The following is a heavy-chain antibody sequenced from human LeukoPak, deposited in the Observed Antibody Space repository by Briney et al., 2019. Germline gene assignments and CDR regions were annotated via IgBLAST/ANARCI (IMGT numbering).Heavy chain of an antibody. CDR2: IYPNSGGT. J-gene: IGHJ6*02. V-gene: IGHV1-2*02. CDR3: ARVGGTVSQWLAPYYYYGMDV. CDR1: GYTFTGYY. Sequence: GASVKVSCKASGYTFTGYYMHWVRQAPGQGLEWMGWIYPNSGGTNYAQKFQGRVTMTRDTSISTAYMELSRLRSDDTAVYYCARVGGTVSQWLAPYYYYGMDVWGQGTTVTVSS. D-gene: IGHD6-19*01.